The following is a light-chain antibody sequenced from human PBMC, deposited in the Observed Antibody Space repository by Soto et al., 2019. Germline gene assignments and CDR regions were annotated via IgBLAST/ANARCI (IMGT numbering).Light chain of an antibody. CDR3: QQYGSSPGT. CDR1: QSVSSSY. Sequence: EIVLTQSPGTLSLSPGERATLCFRASQSVSSSYLAWYQHKPGQAPRLLIYGASIRATDIPDRFSGSGSGTDFTLTITRLEPEDFAVYYCQQYGSSPGTFGQGTKVDIK. V-gene: IGKV3-20*01. CDR2: GAS. J-gene: IGKJ1*01.